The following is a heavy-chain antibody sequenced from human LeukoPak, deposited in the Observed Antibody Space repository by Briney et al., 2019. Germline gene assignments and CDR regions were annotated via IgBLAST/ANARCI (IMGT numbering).Heavy chain of an antibody. V-gene: IGHV3-7*01. Sequence: GGSLRLSCAASGFTFSSYWMSWVRQAPGKGLEWVANIKQDGSEKYYVDSVKGRFTISRDNAKNSLYLQMNSLRAEDTAVYYCARGLGYYYGSGSYNHWGQGTLVTVSS. J-gene: IGHJ4*02. CDR2: IKQDGSEK. D-gene: IGHD3-10*01. CDR1: GFTFSSYW. CDR3: ARGLGYYYGSGSYNH.